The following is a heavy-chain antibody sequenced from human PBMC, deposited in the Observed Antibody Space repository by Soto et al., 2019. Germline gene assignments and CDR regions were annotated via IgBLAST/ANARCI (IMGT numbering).Heavy chain of an antibody. D-gene: IGHD2-21*02. CDR3: ARATSGDSRFYYYYGLDV. CDR1: CYSIMSGYY. J-gene: IGHJ6*02. CDR2: IYHSGNT. V-gene: IGHV4-38-2*01. Sequence: PSETLSLTCVFSCYSIMSGYYWGWVRQPPGKGLEWIGSIYHSGNTFYNPSLKSRVTISVDTSKNQFSLKLSSVTAADTAVYYCARATSGDSRFYYYYGLDVWGQGTTVTVSS.